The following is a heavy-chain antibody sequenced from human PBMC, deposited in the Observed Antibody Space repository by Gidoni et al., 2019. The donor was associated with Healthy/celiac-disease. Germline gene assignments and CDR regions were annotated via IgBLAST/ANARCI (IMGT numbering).Heavy chain of an antibody. CDR2: SSGSGGST. D-gene: IGHD1-26*01. J-gene: IGHJ3*02. V-gene: IGHV3-23*01. CDR1: GFTFSSYA. CDR3: AKPPYSGSYPGNDAFDI. Sequence: EVQLLESGGGLVQPGRSLRLSCAASGFTFSSYAMSWVRQAPGKGLEWVSASSGSGGSTYYADSVKGRFTISRDNSKNTLYLQMNSLRAEDTAVYYCAKPPYSGSYPGNDAFDIWGQGTMVTVSS.